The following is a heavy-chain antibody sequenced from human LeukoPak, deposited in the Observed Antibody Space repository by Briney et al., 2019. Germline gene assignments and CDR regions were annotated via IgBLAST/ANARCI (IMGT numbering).Heavy chain of an antibody. CDR1: GFTFDTYG. Sequence: GGSLRLSCAASGFTFDTYGMSWVRQAPGKGLEWVSSISSSSANTYYADSVKGRFTISRDNSKNTLYLQMNSLRAEDTAVYYCAKDCTGCGGDCYSDYWGQGTLVTVSS. V-gene: IGHV3-23*01. J-gene: IGHJ4*02. CDR3: AKDCTGCGGDCYSDY. D-gene: IGHD2-21*02. CDR2: ISSSSANT.